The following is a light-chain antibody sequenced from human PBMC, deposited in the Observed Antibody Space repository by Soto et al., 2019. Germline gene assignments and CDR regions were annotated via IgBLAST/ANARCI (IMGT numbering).Light chain of an antibody. J-gene: IGLJ2*01. CDR3: QSYDSSLSALVV. CDR2: GNS. Sequence: QAVLTQPPSVSGAPGQRVTISCTGSSSNIGAGYDVHWYQQLPGTAPKLLIYGNSNRPSGVPDRFSGSKSGTSASLAITGLQAEDEADYYCQSYDSSLSALVVFGGGTLLTVL. CDR1: SSNIGAGYD. V-gene: IGLV1-40*01.